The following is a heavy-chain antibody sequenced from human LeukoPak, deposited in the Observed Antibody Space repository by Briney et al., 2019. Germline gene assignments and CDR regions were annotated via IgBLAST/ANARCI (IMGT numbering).Heavy chain of an antibody. CDR1: GFTFSGSA. V-gene: IGHV3-73*01. J-gene: IGHJ4*02. Sequence: GGSLRLSCAASGFTFSGSALHWVRQASGKGLEWVGRIRSTANGYATAYAASVKGRFTISRDDSKNTAYLQMDSLKTEDTAVYYCAVEMATITEEDYWGQGTLVTVSS. D-gene: IGHD5-24*01. CDR2: IRSTANGYAT. CDR3: AVEMATITEEDY.